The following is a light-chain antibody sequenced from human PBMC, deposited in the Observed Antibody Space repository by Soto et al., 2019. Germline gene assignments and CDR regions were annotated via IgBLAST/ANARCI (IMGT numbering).Light chain of an antibody. Sequence: QAVVTQPPSVSGAPGQRVTISCTGSSSNIGAGYDVHWYQQLPGTAPKLLIYGNSNRPSGVPDRFSGSKSGTSASLTISGLQAEDEADYYCSSYTSSYTYVFGTGTKVTVL. CDR1: SSNIGAGYD. J-gene: IGLJ1*01. CDR2: GNS. CDR3: SSYTSSYTYV. V-gene: IGLV1-40*01.